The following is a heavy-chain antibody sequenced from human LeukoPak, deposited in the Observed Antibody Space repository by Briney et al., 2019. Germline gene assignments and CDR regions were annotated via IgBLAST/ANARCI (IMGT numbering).Heavy chain of an antibody. CDR3: GRYDSGTYYRFDY. CDR2: VNYGGPT. Sequence: SETLSLTCTVSGGSISSSSCYWNWIRHPPGKGLEWIGSVNYGGPTYYNPSLKSRVTISVDTSRNQFSLKLTSVTAADTSVDYCGRYDSGTYYRFDYWGQGSLVTVSS. J-gene: IGHJ4*02. D-gene: IGHD1-26*01. CDR1: GGSISSSSCY. V-gene: IGHV4-39*01.